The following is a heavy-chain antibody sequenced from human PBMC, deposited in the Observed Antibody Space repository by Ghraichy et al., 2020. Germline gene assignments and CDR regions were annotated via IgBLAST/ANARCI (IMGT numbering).Heavy chain of an antibody. D-gene: IGHD3-22*01. Sequence: SETLSLTCTVSGGSISSSSYYWGWIRQPPGKGLEWIGSIHYSGSTYYNPSLKSRVTISVDTSKNQFSLKLSSVTAADTAVYYCARLGRNYYDSSGSFDYWGQGTLVTVSS. CDR3: ARLGRNYYDSSGSFDY. CDR2: IHYSGST. CDR1: GGSISSSSYY. J-gene: IGHJ4*02. V-gene: IGHV4-39*01.